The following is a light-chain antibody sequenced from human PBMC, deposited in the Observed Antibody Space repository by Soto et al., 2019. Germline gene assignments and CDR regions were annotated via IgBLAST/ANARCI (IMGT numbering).Light chain of an antibody. CDR3: QSYDRSLSGVV. CDR1: SSNIGSNT. V-gene: IGLV1-40*01. J-gene: IGLJ7*01. CDR2: GNS. Sequence: QAVVTQPPSASGTPGQRVTISCSGSSSNIGSNTVNWYQQLPGTAPKLLIYGNSNRPSGVPDRFSGSKSGTSASLAITGLQAEDEADYYCQSYDRSLSGVVFGGGTQLTVL.